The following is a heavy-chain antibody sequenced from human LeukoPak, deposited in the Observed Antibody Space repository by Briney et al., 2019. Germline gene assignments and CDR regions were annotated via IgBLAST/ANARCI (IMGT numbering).Heavy chain of an antibody. CDR1: GFAFSSYS. Sequence: KAGGSLRLSCAASGFAFSSYSMNWVRQAPGKGLEWVSSISSDSRYIFYAEPVKGRFTISRDNAENSLYLQMNSLRVEGTAVYYCARFETVAAKPFEYWGQGTLVTVSS. CDR3: ARFETVAAKPFEY. CDR2: ISSDSRYI. D-gene: IGHD6-19*01. J-gene: IGHJ4*02. V-gene: IGHV3-21*01.